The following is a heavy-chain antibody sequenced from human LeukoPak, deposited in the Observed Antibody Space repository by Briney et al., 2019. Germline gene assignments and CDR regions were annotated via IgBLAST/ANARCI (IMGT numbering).Heavy chain of an antibody. CDR3: ARALVEYYDFWSGSDYYYYMDV. V-gene: IGHV3-7*01. Sequence: GGSLRLSCAASGFTFSSHWMSWVRQAPGKGLEWVANIKQDGSEKYYVDSAKGRFTISRDNAKNSLYLQMNSLRAEDTAVYYCARALVEYYDFWSGSDYYYYMDVWGKGTTVTVSS. D-gene: IGHD3-3*01. J-gene: IGHJ6*03. CDR2: IKQDGSEK. CDR1: GFTFSSHW.